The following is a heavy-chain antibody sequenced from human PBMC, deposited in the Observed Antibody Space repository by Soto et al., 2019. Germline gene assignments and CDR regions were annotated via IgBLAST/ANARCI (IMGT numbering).Heavy chain of an antibody. CDR2: IYYSGST. J-gene: IGHJ4*02. Sequence: PSETLSLTCTVSGGSISSGDYYWSWIRQPPGKGLEWIGYIYYSGSTYYNPSLKSRVTISVDTSKNQFSLKLSSVTAADTAVYYCARDRSYGYFGYWGQGTLVTVSS. CDR1: GGSISSGDYY. D-gene: IGHD1-26*01. CDR3: ARDRSYGYFGY. V-gene: IGHV4-30-4*01.